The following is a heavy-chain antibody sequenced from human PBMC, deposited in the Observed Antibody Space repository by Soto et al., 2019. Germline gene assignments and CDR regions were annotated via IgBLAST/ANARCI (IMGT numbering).Heavy chain of an antibody. Sequence: QVQLVQSGAEVKRPGSSVKVSCKASGDTFAFYSINWVRQAPGLGLEWMGRINPILSMSNYAQRFQGRVTMTADKSTSTAYMVLNSLRSEDTAIYYCATSYGSGYRAFDYWGQGALGTVSS. D-gene: IGHD3-10*01. V-gene: IGHV1-69*02. CDR3: ATSYGSGYRAFDY. CDR1: GDTFAFYS. CDR2: INPILSMS. J-gene: IGHJ4*02.